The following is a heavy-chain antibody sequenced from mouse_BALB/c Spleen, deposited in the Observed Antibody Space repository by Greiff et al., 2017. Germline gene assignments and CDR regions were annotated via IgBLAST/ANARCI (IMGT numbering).Heavy chain of an antibody. CDR3: ARDGGNYAWFAY. CDR2: IWGDGST. CDR1: GFSFTGYG. V-gene: IGHV2-6-7*01. Sequence: VQVVESGPGLVAPSQSLSITCTVSGFSFTGYGVNWVRQPPGKGLEWLGMIWGDGSTDYNSALKSRLSISKDNSKSQVFLKMNSLQTDDTARYYWARDGGNYAWFAYWGEGTLGTVSA. J-gene: IGHJ3*01. D-gene: IGHD2-1*01.